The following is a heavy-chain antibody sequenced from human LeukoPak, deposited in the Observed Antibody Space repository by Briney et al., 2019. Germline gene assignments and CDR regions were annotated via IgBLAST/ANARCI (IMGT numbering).Heavy chain of an antibody. CDR1: GFTFSSYW. Sequence: GGSLRLSCAAPGFTFSSYWMSWVRQAPGKGLEWVANIKQDGSEKYYVDSVKGRFTISRDNAKNSLYLQMNSLRAEDTAVYYCARESVLGWYWGQGTLVTVSS. D-gene: IGHD3-3*01. J-gene: IGHJ4*02. CDR3: ARESVLGWY. CDR2: IKQDGSEK. V-gene: IGHV3-7*03.